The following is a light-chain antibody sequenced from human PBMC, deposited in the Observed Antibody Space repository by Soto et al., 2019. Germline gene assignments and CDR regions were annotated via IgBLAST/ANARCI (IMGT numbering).Light chain of an antibody. CDR2: DAS. Sequence: EIVLTQSPGTLSLFPGARATLSCRASQRLFNSSLAWYQQKPGQAPRLLIYDASSRAAGVPDRVTGGGSGTDFTLTISGLEPEDFALYFCQQYERPPFAFGQGTKLEIK. V-gene: IGKV3-20*01. CDR1: QRLFNSS. J-gene: IGKJ2*01. CDR3: QQYERPPFA.